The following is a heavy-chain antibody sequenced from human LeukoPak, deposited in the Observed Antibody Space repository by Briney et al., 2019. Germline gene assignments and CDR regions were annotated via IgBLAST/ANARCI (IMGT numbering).Heavy chain of an antibody. CDR2: INPSGGST. V-gene: IGHV1-46*01. CDR1: GYTFTGYY. CDR3: ARDGGLGVPAAIPRAYNWFDP. D-gene: IGHD2-2*01. J-gene: IGHJ5*02. Sequence: ASVKVSCKASGYTFTGYYMHWVRQAPGQGLEWMGIINPSGGSTSYAQKFQGRVTMTRDTSTSTVYMELSSLRSEDTAVYYCARDGGLGVPAAIPRAYNWFDPWGQGTLVTVSS.